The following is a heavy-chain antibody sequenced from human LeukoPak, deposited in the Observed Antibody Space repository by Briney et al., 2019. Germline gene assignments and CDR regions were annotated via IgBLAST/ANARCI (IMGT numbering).Heavy chain of an antibody. CDR2: IWHDGTNK. D-gene: IGHD2-2*01. J-gene: IGHJ6*04. CDR1: GFTCSSYG. V-gene: IGHV3-33*01. CDR3: ARDRDDIVVVPAAIPGGGMDV. Sequence: PGRSLRLSCAASGFTCSSYGMHWVRQAPGKGLEWVAVIWHDGTNKYYADSVKGRFTISRDNSKNTLYLQMNSLRAEDTAVYYCARDRDDIVVVPAAIPGGGMDVWGKGTTVTVSS.